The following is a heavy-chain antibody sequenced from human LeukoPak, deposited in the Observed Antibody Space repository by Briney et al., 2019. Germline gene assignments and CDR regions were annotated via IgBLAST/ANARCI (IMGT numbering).Heavy chain of an antibody. D-gene: IGHD6-13*01. CDR1: GYTFNTYE. CDR2: INTYNGNT. CDR3: ARLAVGSSWFHYY. Sequence: GASLKVSCKASGYTFNTYEIAWVRQAPGQGLEWMGWINTYNGNTNYAQKVQGRVTMTTDTSTSTGYMELRNLRSDDTAVYYCARLAVGSSWFHYYWGQGTLVTVSS. J-gene: IGHJ4*02. V-gene: IGHV1-18*01.